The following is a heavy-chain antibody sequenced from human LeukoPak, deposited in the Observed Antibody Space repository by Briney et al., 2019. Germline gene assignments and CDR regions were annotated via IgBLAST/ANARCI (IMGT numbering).Heavy chain of an antibody. J-gene: IGHJ4*02. CDR2: ISGSAAST. D-gene: IGHD3-10*01. CDR1: GFTFSSYA. CDR3: AKYMFRGGRKFDD. V-gene: IGHV3-23*01. Sequence: PGRSLRLSCAGSGFTFSSYAMSWVRQAPGKGLEWVSTISGSAASTYYADSTKGRFTISRDNSKNTLYLQMNNLRAEDTAIYYCAKYMFRGGRKFDDWGQGTLVTVCS.